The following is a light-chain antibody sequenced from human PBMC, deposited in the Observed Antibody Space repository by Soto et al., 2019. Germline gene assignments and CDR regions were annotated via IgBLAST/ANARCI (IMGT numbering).Light chain of an antibody. J-gene: IGLJ3*02. CDR3: GTWDSTLSVWV. V-gene: IGLV1-51*01. CDR2: DNS. Sequence: QSVLTQPLSVSAAPGQKVTISCSGSSSNIGNNYVSWYQQLPGTAPKLLIYDNSMRPSRIPDRFSGSKSGTSATLGITGLQTGDEADYYCGTWDSTLSVWVFGGGTKLTVL. CDR1: SSNIGNNY.